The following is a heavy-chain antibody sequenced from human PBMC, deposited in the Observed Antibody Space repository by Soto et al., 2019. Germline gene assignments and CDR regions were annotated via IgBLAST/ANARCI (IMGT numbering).Heavy chain of an antibody. CDR1: GGSISSSSYY. V-gene: IGHV4-39*01. Sequence: SETLSLTCTVSGGSISSSSYYWGWIRQPPGKGLEWIGSIYYSGSTYYNPSLKSQVTISVDTSKNQFSLKLSSVTAADTAVYYCARLGRDYYDSSGYPYDAFDIWGQGTMVTVSS. J-gene: IGHJ3*02. CDR3: ARLGRDYYDSSGYPYDAFDI. CDR2: IYYSGST. D-gene: IGHD3-22*01.